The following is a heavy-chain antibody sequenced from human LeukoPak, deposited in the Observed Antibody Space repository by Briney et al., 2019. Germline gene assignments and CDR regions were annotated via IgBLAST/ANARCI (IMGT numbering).Heavy chain of an antibody. CDR2: MNPNSGNT. V-gene: IGHV1-8*03. CDR3: ARGASWFGELSPYNWFDP. J-gene: IGHJ5*02. CDR1: GYTFTSYG. Sequence: ASVKVSCKASGYTFTSYGINWVRQATGQGLEWMGWMNPNSGNTGYAQKFQGRVTITRNTSISTAYMELSSLRSEDTAVYYCARGASWFGELSPYNWFDPWGQGTLVTVSS. D-gene: IGHD3-10*01.